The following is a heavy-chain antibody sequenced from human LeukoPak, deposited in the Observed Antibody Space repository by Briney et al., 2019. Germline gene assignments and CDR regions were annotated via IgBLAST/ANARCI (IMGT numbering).Heavy chain of an antibody. V-gene: IGHV3-66*01. J-gene: IGHJ4*02. CDR1: GFTVSSNY. CDR3: VRDRGAYYHDTGY. Sequence: GGSLRLSCAPSGFTVSSNYMNWVRQAPGKGLEWVSVIYSGGNTYYADSVKGRFTISRDNSKNTLYLQMNSLRAEDTAVYYCVRDRGAYYHDTGYWGQGTLVTVSS. CDR2: IYSGGNT. D-gene: IGHD3-22*01.